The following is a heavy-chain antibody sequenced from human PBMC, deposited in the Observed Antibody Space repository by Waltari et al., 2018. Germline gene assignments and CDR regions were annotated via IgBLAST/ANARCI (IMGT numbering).Heavy chain of an antibody. J-gene: IGHJ6*02. Sequence: ELQLVESGGGLIQPGGSLRLPCAASGFTVKPHDMSWVRPARGKGLEWISVIYSGGITYYADSVKGRFTISRDSYRNTLSLQMISLRAEDTAVYYCARAESGGMFDYYYGMDVWGQGTTVTVSS. CDR1: GFTVKPHD. V-gene: IGHV3-53*01. CDR3: ARAESGGMFDYYYGMDV. CDR2: IYSGGIT. D-gene: IGHD2-15*01.